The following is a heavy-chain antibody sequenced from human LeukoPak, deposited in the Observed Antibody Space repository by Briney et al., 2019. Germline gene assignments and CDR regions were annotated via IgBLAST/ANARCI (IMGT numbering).Heavy chain of an antibody. D-gene: IGHD2-2*01. CDR3: ASSPYCSSTSCYPPYYYYYMDV. Sequence: SQTLSLTCTVSGCSISSGGYYWSWIRQHPGKGLEWIGYIYYSGCTYYNPSLKSRVTISVDTSKNQFSLKLSSVTAADTAVYNCASSPYCSSTSCYPPYYYYYMDVWGKGTTVTVSS. CDR1: GCSISSGGYY. J-gene: IGHJ6*03. CDR2: IYYSGCT. V-gene: IGHV4-31*03.